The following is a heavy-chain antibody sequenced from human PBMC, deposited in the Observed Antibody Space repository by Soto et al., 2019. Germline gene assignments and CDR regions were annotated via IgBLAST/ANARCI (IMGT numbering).Heavy chain of an antibody. J-gene: IGHJ4*02. CDR3: ARYSSGWEGDYFDY. CDR1: GGSISSSSYY. D-gene: IGHD6-19*01. Sequence: SETLSLTCTVSGGSISSSSYYWGWIRQPPGKGLEWIGSIYYSGSTYYNPSLKSRVTISVDTSKNQFSLKLSSVTAADTAVYYCARYSSGWEGDYFDYWGQGTLVTVSS. V-gene: IGHV4-39*01. CDR2: IYYSGST.